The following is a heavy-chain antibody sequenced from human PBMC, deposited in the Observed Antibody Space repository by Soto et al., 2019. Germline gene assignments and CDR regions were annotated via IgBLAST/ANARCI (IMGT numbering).Heavy chain of an antibody. V-gene: IGHV1-46*01. CDR2: IEPSGGSR. D-gene: IGHD4-17*01. Sequence: GASVKVSCKASGYTFTSYYMHWVRQAPGQGLEWMGVIEPSGGSRSYTQKFQGRVTMTRDTSTSTVHMELSSLRSEDTAVYYCARTTMTFYYFDFWGQGTLVTV. CDR1: GYTFTSYY. J-gene: IGHJ4*02. CDR3: ARTTMTFYYFDF.